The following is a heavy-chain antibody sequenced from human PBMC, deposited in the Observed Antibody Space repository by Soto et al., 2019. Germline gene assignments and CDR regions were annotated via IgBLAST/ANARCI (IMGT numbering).Heavy chain of an antibody. CDR1: GFTFSSYA. V-gene: IGHV3-23*01. CDR3: AKRRPYSSSWYEDY. Sequence: EVQLLESGGGLVQPGGSLRLSCAASGFTFSSYAMSWVRQAPVKGLEWVSAISGSGGSTYYADSVKGRFTISRDNSKNTLYLQMNSLRAEDPAVYYCAKRRPYSSSWYEDYWGQGTLVTVSS. J-gene: IGHJ4*02. CDR2: ISGSGGST. D-gene: IGHD6-13*01.